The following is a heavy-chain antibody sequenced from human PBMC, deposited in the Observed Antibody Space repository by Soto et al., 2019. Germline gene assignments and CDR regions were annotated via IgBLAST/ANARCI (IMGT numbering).Heavy chain of an antibody. Sequence: ASVKVSCKASGGTFSSYAISWVRQAPGQGLEWMGGIIPIFGTANYAQKFQGRVTITADESTSTAYMELSSLRSEDTAVYYCARKDYSSGWWWFDPWGQGTLVTVSS. V-gene: IGHV1-69*13. CDR1: GGTFSSYA. D-gene: IGHD6-19*01. J-gene: IGHJ5*02. CDR3: ARKDYSSGWWWFDP. CDR2: IIPIFGTA.